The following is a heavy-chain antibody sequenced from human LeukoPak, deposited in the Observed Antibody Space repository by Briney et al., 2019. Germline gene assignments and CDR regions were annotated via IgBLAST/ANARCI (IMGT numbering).Heavy chain of an antibody. Sequence: SVKVSCKASGGTFSSYAISWVRQAPGQGLEWMGGIIPIFGTANYAQKFQGRVTITADESTSTAYVELSSLRSEDTAVYYCASRYCSGGSCYLGPFDYWGQGTLVTVSS. CDR1: GGTFSSYA. V-gene: IGHV1-69*13. D-gene: IGHD2-15*01. CDR2: IIPIFGTA. J-gene: IGHJ4*02. CDR3: ASRYCSGGSCYLGPFDY.